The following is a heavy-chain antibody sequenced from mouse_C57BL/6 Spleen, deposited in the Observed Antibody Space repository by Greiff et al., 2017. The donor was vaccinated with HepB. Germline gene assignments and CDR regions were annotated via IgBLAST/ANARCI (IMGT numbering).Heavy chain of an antibody. CDR3: ANSPYYYGSSLWYFDG. CDR1: GYTFTDYY. J-gene: IGHJ1*03. Sequence: EVQLQQSGPELVKPGASVKISCKASGYTFTDYYMNWVKQSHGKSLEWIGDINPNNGGTSYNQKLQGKATLTVDKSSSTASMELRSLTSEDSAVYYGANSPYYYGSSLWYFDGWGTGTTVTVSS. D-gene: IGHD1-1*01. V-gene: IGHV1-26*01. CDR2: INPNNGGT.